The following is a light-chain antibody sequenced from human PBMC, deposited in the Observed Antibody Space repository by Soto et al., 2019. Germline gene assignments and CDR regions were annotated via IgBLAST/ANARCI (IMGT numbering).Light chain of an antibody. Sequence: IQLTQSPSSLSASVGDRVTITCRANQGLSSYLAWYQQKPGKAPKLLIYAASTLQSGVPSRFSDSGSETDFTLTISSLQAEDFANYYCRQVNSYPLTFGGGTKVEI. CDR3: RQVNSYPLT. J-gene: IGKJ4*01. CDR1: QGLSSY. V-gene: IGKV1-9*01. CDR2: AAS.